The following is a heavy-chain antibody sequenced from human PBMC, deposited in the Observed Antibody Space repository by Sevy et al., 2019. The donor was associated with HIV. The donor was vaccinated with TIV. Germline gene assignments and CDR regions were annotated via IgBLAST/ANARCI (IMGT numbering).Heavy chain of an antibody. CDR1: GGSISSNSHY. CDR2: IYYSGST. CDR3: ARRVGYYYGMDV. V-gene: IGHV4-39*01. J-gene: IGHJ6*02. Sequence: SETLSLTCTVSGGSISSNSHYWGWIRQPPGKVLEWIGSIYYSGSTYYNPSLKSRVTISVDTSKNQFSLKLSSVTAADTAVYYCARRVGYYYGMDVWDQGTTVTVSS.